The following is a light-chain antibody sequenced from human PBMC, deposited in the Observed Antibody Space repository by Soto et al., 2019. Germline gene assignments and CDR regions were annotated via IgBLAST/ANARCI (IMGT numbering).Light chain of an antibody. CDR2: DAS. CDR1: QSVSSSY. V-gene: IGKV3-20*01. Sequence: EIVLTQSPGTLSLSPGERATLSCRASQSVSSSYLAWYQQKPGQAPRLLIYDASSRATGIPDRFSGSGSGTDFTITISRLEPDDFAVYYCQHYGSSPTFGQGTKVEIK. CDR3: QHYGSSPT. J-gene: IGKJ1*01.